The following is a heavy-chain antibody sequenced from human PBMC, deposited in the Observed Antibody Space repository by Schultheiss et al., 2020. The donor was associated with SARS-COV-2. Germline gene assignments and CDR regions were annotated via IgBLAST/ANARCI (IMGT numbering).Heavy chain of an antibody. CDR2: IYYSGST. CDR3: ARDSGTVRYYYGMDV. V-gene: IGHV4-31*03. J-gene: IGHJ6*02. Sequence: SETLSLTCTVSGGSISSGGYYWSWIRQPPGKGLEWIGYIYYSGSTYYNPSLKSRVTISVDTSKNQFSLKLSSVTAADTAVYYCARDSGTVRYYYGMDVWGQGTTVTVSS. CDR1: GGSISSGGYY. D-gene: IGHD1/OR15-1a*01.